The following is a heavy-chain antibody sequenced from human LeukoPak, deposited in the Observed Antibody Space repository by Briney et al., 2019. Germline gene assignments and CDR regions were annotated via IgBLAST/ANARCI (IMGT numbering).Heavy chain of an antibody. Sequence: GGSLRLSCAASGFTFSNYAMNWVRQAPGKGLEWVSYICSSGNIVYYADSVKGRFTISRDNAKNSMYLVISSLRAEDTAVYYCAGTYPHDYGDYVEYFQYWGQGTLVTVSS. J-gene: IGHJ1*01. CDR2: ICSSGNIV. CDR3: AGTYPHDYGDYVEYFQY. V-gene: IGHV3-48*03. D-gene: IGHD4-17*01. CDR1: GFTFSNYA.